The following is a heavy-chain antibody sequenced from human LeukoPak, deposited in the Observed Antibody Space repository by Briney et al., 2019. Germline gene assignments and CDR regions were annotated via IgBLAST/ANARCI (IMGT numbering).Heavy chain of an antibody. J-gene: IGHJ3*02. V-gene: IGHV3-9*01. CDR1: GFTFDDYA. CDR2: ISWNSGSI. CDR3: AKDREFSSSSGGAFDI. Sequence: GGSLRLSCAASGFTFDDYAMHWVRQAPGKGPEWVSGISWNSGSIGYADSVKGRFTISRDNAKNSLYLQMNSLRAEDTALYYCAKDREFSSSSGGAFDIWGQGTMVTVSS. D-gene: IGHD6-6*01.